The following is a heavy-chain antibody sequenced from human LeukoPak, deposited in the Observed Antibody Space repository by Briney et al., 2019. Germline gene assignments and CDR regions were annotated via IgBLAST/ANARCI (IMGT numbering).Heavy chain of an antibody. CDR1: GFTSIAYA. Sequence: HAGESLRLSCVGSGFTSIAYALTWARQAPGKGLEWVSGISGGGVTTYYADSVKGRFTISRDNSKNTLYLQMNSLRADDTAIYYCARNQQLGGHSYYYYGMDVWGQGTTVTVSS. D-gene: IGHD3-16*01. J-gene: IGHJ6*02. V-gene: IGHV3-23*01. CDR3: ARNQQLGGHSYYYYGMDV. CDR2: ISGGGVTT.